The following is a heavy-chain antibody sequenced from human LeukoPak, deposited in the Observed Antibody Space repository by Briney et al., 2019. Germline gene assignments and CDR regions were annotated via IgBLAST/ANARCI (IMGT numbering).Heavy chain of an antibody. V-gene: IGHV3-23*01. CDR2: ISGSGGST. CDR3: AKEMIVVVINFPAFDI. J-gene: IGHJ3*02. CDR1: GFTFSSYA. D-gene: IGHD3-22*01. Sequence: GGSLRLSCAASGFTFSSYAMSWVRQAPGKGLEGVSAISGSGGSTYYADSVKGRFTISRDNSKNTLYLQMNSLRAEDTAVYYCAKEMIVVVINFPAFDIWGQGTMVTVSS.